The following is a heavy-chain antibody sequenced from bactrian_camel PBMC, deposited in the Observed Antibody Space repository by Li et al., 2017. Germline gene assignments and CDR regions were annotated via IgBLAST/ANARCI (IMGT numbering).Heavy chain of an antibody. CDR2: IMHHGTV. Sequence: VQLVESGGDSVQTGGSLTLSCAVSGVNYIPHSMGWFRQSPGNECEWVSSIMHHGTVYYSEAVKGRFTISKDNAKNTLYLQLNSLKTEDTAKYFCSSLYNRYWGQGTQVTVS. CDR3: SSLYNRY. V-gene: IGHV3S67*01. J-gene: IGHJ4*01. CDR1: GVNYIPHS.